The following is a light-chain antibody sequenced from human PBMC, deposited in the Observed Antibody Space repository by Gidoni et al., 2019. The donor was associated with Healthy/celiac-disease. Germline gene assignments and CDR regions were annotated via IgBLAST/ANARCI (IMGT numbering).Light chain of an antibody. CDR1: QSVSSSY. CDR2: GAS. V-gene: IGKV3-20*01. CDR3: QQYGSSPYT. Sequence: EMVLTQSPGTLSLSPGERATLSCRASQSVSSSYLAWYQQKPGQAPRLLIYGASSRATGIPDRFSGLGSGTDFTLTIRRLEPEYFAVYYCQQYGSSPYTFGQGTKLEIK. J-gene: IGKJ2*01.